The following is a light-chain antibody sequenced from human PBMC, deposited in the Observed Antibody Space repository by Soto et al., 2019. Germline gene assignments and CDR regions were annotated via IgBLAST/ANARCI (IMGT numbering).Light chain of an antibody. CDR1: QSVSSNY. Sequence: EIVMTQSPGTLSLSPGERATLSCRASQSVSSNYFGWYQQRPGPAPRLLIYEAFNTATVLPDRCSGRGSRTDFTLTISRLEAEYVVVYYRQHYGCSPWTFGQGTKVEIK. J-gene: IGKJ1*01. CDR3: QHYGCSPWT. CDR2: EAF. V-gene: IGKV3-20*01.